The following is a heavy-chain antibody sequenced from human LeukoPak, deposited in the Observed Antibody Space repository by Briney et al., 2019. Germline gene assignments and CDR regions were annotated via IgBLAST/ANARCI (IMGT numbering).Heavy chain of an antibody. Sequence: SETLSLTCAVYGGSFSGYYWSWIRQPPGKGLEWIGEINHSRSTNYNPSLKSRVTISVDTSKNQFSLKLSSVTAADTAVYYCARRYYGSGSSIDYWGQGTLVTVSS. V-gene: IGHV4-34*01. D-gene: IGHD3-10*01. CDR2: INHSRST. CDR1: GGSFSGYY. J-gene: IGHJ4*02. CDR3: ARRYYGSGSSIDY.